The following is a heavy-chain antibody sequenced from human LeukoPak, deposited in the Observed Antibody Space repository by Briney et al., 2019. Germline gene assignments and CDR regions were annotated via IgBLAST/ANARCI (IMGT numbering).Heavy chain of an antibody. Sequence: GGSLRLSCAASGFTFSSYAMSWVRQAPGKGLEWVSAISSSGGSTYYADSVKGRFTISRDNSKNTLYLQMNSLRAEDTAVYYCAKFYYGDRKNADYWGQGTLVTVSS. J-gene: IGHJ4*02. CDR2: ISSSGGST. CDR3: AKFYYGDRKNADY. CDR1: GFTFSSYA. D-gene: IGHD4-17*01. V-gene: IGHV3-23*01.